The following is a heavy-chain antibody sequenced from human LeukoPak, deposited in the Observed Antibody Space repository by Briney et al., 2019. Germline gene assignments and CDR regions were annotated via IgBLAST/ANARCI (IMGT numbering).Heavy chain of an antibody. CDR3: ARHKRVGATRTYDY. Sequence: SETLSLTCAVYGGSFSGYYWSWIRQPPGKGLEWIGEINHSGSTNYNPSLKSRVTISVDTSKNQFSLKLSSVTAADTAVYYCARHKRVGATRTYDYWGQGTLVTVSS. D-gene: IGHD1-26*01. CDR1: GGSFSGYY. CDR2: INHSGST. V-gene: IGHV4-34*01. J-gene: IGHJ4*02.